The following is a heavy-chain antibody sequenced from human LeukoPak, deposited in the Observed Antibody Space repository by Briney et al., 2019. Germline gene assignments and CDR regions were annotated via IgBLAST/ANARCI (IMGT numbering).Heavy chain of an antibody. CDR2: IYYSGST. D-gene: IGHD3-3*01. CDR3: ARLSAVYHDFWSGYYDRPSSYFDY. CDR1: GGSISSSSYY. J-gene: IGHJ4*02. V-gene: IGHV4-39*01. Sequence: SETLSLTCTVSGGSISSSSYYWGWIRQPPGKGLEWIGSIYYSGSTYYNPALESRVTISVDTSKNQFSLKLSSVTAVDTAVYYCARLSAVYHDFWSGYYDRPSSYFDYWGQGTLVTVSS.